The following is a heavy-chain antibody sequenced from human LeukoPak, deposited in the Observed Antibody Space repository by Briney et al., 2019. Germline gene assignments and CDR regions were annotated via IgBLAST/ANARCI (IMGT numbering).Heavy chain of an antibody. CDR2: IRSKAYGGTT. D-gene: IGHD4-17*01. CDR1: GFTFGDYA. V-gene: IGHV3-49*04. CDR3: TRRTVTTDAFDI. J-gene: IGHJ3*02. Sequence: GGSLRLSCTASGFTFGDYAMSWVRQAPRKGLEWVGFIRSKAYGGTTEYAASVKGRFTISRDDSKSIAYLQLNSLKTEDTAVYYCTRRTVTTDAFDIWGQGTTVTVSS.